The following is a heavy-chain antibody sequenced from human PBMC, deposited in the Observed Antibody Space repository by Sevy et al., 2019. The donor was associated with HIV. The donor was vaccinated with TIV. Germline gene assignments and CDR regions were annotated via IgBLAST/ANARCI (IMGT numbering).Heavy chain of an antibody. CDR1: GGTFRSYD. Sequence: ASLKVSCKASGGTFRSYDISWVRQAPGEGLEWMGWIIPIIGTGNYAQKFQGRVTIIADESTTTAYMELSSLRSQDTAVYYCARDPMVLGVPPYYGMDVWGQGTTVTVSS. J-gene: IGHJ6*02. CDR3: ARDPMVLGVPPYYGMDV. CDR2: IIPIIGTG. D-gene: IGHD3-10*01. V-gene: IGHV1-69*13.